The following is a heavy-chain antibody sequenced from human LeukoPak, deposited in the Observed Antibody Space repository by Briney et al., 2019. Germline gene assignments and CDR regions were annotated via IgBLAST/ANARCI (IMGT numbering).Heavy chain of an antibody. D-gene: IGHD3-9*01. Sequence: PGGSLRLSCAASGFTFSSYAMSWVRQAPGKGLEWVSAISGSGGSTYYADSVKGRFTISRDNSKNTLYLQMNSLRAEDTAVYYCAKGLLRNFDWFSAFDPWGQGTLVTVST. CDR3: AKGLLRNFDWFSAFDP. V-gene: IGHV3-23*01. CDR1: GFTFSSYA. CDR2: ISGSGGST. J-gene: IGHJ5*02.